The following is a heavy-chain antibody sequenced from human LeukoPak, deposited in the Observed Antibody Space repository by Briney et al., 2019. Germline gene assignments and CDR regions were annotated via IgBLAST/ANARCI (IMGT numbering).Heavy chain of an antibody. J-gene: IGHJ4*02. CDR1: GFTFSSYS. CDR2: ISSSSSYI. D-gene: IGHD3-10*01. V-gene: IGHV3-21*01. Sequence: PGGSLRLSCAASGFTFSSYSMNWVRQAPGKGLEWVSSISSSSSYIYYADSVKGRFTISRDNAKNSLYLQMNSLRAEDTGVYYCARIYYYYGSGSYYYFDYWGQGTLVTVSS. CDR3: ARIYYYYGSGSYYYFDY.